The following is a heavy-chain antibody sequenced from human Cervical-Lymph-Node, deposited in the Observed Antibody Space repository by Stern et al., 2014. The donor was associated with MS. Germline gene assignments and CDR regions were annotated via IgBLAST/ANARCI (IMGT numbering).Heavy chain of an antibody. D-gene: IGHD2-2*01. CDR2: IKEDGSEQ. Sequence: EMQLVESGGVLVQPGGSLKLSCAASGFTFSRYWMTWVRQAPGKGLELVANIKEDGSEQYYVDSVKGRFTMSRDNAKNSLYLQMNSLRAEDTAVYYCARRVLVAMGGYPKTLDVWGRGTTVTVSS. J-gene: IGHJ6*02. CDR3: ARRVLVAMGGYPKTLDV. V-gene: IGHV3-7*01. CDR1: GFTFSRYW.